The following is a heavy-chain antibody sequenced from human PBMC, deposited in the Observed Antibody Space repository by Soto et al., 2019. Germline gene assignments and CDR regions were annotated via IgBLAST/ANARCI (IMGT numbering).Heavy chain of an antibody. CDR1: GSVISSDD. D-gene: IGHD5-12*01. Sequence: GSVISSDDWSLIQQTTGKGLEWIGYIYYSGSTNYNPSLKSRVTISVDTSKNQFSLKLSSVTAADTAVYYCASTTKGRGYSGYDGFDYWGQGTLVTVSS. J-gene: IGHJ4*02. CDR2: IYYSGST. V-gene: IGHV4-59*01. CDR3: ASTTKGRGYSGYDGFDY.